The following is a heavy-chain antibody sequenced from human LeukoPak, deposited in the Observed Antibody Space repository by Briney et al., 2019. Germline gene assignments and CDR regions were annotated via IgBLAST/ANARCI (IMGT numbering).Heavy chain of an antibody. CDR2: ISAYNGNT. J-gene: IGHJ6*03. CDR1: GGTFSSYA. D-gene: IGHD3-10*01. Sequence: ASVKVSCKASGGTFSSYAISWVRQAPGQGLEWMGWISAYNGNTNYAQKLQGRVTMTTDTSTSTAYMELRSLRSDDTAVYYCARDLHGSGSYYIYYYYYVDVWGKGTTVTVSS. CDR3: ARDLHGSGSYYIYYYYYVDV. V-gene: IGHV1-18*01.